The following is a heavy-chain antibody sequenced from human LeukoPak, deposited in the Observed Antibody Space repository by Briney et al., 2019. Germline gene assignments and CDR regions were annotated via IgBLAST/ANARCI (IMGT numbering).Heavy chain of an antibody. Sequence: GASVKVSCKASGYTFTSYYMHWVRQAPGQGLEWMGIINPSGGSTSYAQKFQGRVTMTRDMSTSTVYMELSSLRSEDTAVYYCARDSSGDYYDSSGGAFDIWGQGTMVTVSS. CDR3: ARDSSGDYYDSSGGAFDI. V-gene: IGHV1-46*01. J-gene: IGHJ3*02. CDR2: INPSGGST. D-gene: IGHD3-22*01. CDR1: GYTFTSYY.